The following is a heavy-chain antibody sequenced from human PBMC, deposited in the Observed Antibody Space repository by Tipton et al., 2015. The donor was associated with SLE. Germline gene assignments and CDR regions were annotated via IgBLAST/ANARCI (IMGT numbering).Heavy chain of an antibody. V-gene: IGHV4-38-2*01. CDR2: INRRGST. Sequence: TLSLTCAVSGYSIIGADYWGWIRQPPGKGLESLGSINRRGSTYYNPPLESRVTFSIETSKNRFSLHLKTVTAADTAVYYCARGGEGASFGKYDFWGQGTLVTVSS. CDR3: ARGGEGASFGKYDF. CDR1: GYSIIGADY. D-gene: IGHD1-26*01. J-gene: IGHJ4*02.